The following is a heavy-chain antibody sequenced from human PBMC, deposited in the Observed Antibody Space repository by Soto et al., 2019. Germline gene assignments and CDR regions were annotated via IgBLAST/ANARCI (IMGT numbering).Heavy chain of an antibody. D-gene: IGHD6-19*01. CDR1: GINYNTYA. Sequence: QVQLVQSGAEMKKPGASVKLSCKTSGINYNTYAIHWVRQAPGQGLEWMGWINAGNGDTRYSQNFQCRVTLTRDTSASTVYMDLDSLKSEDTGVYYCARAISGSVTWGQGTLVTVSS. V-gene: IGHV1-3*01. CDR2: INAGNGDT. CDR3: ARAISGSVT. J-gene: IGHJ4*02.